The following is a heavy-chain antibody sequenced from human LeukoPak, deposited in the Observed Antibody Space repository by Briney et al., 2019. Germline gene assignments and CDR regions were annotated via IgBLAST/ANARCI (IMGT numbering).Heavy chain of an antibody. Sequence: GGSLRLSCAASGFSITKYMTWVRQAPGKGPEWVSAFFRDGVTSYAESVKGRFTISRDISKNTVYFQMNSLRPDDTAMYYCVTETWNDWGQGTLVTVSS. D-gene: IGHD1-1*01. CDR3: VTETWND. J-gene: IGHJ4*02. V-gene: IGHV3-53*01. CDR2: FFRDGVT. CDR1: GFSITKY.